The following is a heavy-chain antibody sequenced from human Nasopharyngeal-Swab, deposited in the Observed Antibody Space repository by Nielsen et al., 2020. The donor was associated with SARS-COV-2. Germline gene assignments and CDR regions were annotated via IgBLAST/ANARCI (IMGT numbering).Heavy chain of an antibody. Sequence: GESLKISCQGSGYRFTKYYIGWVRQKPGKGLEWMGIIYPGDSETRYSPSFQGQVTISADKSISTAYLQWGSLKASDTAIYYCARFQEVPYEHYYYFGMDVWGLGTTVTVSS. V-gene: IGHV5-51*01. J-gene: IGHJ6*02. D-gene: IGHD2-8*01. CDR2: IYPGDSET. CDR3: ARFQEVPYEHYYYFGMDV. CDR1: GYRFTKYY.